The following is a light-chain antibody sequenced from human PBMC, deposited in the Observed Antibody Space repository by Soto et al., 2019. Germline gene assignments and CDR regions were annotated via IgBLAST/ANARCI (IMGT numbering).Light chain of an antibody. CDR1: SSDVGNSNG. J-gene: IGLJ1*01. CDR2: DVN. Sequence: QSALTQHPSVSGSPGQSVAISCTGTSSDVGNSNGVSWYHQPPGTAPKLMIYDVNNRPSGVPDRFSGSKSGNTASLTISGLQAEDEGDYYCSSYTSSSTYVFGTGTKVTVL. CDR3: SSYTSSSTYV. V-gene: IGLV2-18*02.